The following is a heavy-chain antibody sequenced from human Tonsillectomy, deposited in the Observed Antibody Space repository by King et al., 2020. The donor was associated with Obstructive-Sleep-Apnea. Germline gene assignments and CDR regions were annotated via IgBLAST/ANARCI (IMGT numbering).Heavy chain of an antibody. Sequence: VQLVESGGGLVKPGGSLRLSCAASGFTFSNAWMSWVRQAPGKGLEWVGRIKSKTDGGTTDYAAPVKGRFTISRDDSKNTLYLQMNSLKTEDTAVYYCTTEGRVATIRWYYYYGMDVWGQGTTVTVSS. CDR2: IKSKTDGGTT. CDR1: GFTFSNAW. D-gene: IGHD5-12*01. V-gene: IGHV3-15*01. J-gene: IGHJ6*02. CDR3: TTEGRVATIRWYYYYGMDV.